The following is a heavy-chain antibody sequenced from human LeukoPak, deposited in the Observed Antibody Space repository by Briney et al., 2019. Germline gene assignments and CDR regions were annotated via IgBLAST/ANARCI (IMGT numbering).Heavy chain of an antibody. CDR3: ANLFSSGSHDY. D-gene: IGHD3-10*01. V-gene: IGHV1-2*06. Sequence: ASVKVSCQASGYTFTGYYMHWVRQAPGQGLEWMGRINPNSGGTNYAQKFQGRVTMTRDTSISTAYMELSRLRSDDTAVYYCANLFSSGSHDYWGQGTLVTVSS. CDR1: GYTFTGYY. J-gene: IGHJ4*02. CDR2: INPNSGGT.